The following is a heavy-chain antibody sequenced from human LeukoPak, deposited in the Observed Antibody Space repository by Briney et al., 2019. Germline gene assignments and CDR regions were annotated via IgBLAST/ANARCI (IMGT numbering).Heavy chain of an antibody. D-gene: IGHD3-3*01. J-gene: IGHJ4*02. CDR2: ISYDGSNK. Sequence: GGSLRLSCAASGFTFRSYGIHRVRQAPGKGLEWVAVISYDGSNKYYADSVKGRFTISRDNSKNTLYLQMNSLRAEDTAVYYCARARYYDFWSGYSNFDYWGQGTLVTVSS. V-gene: IGHV3-30*03. CDR3: ARARYYDFWSGYSNFDY. CDR1: GFTFRSYG.